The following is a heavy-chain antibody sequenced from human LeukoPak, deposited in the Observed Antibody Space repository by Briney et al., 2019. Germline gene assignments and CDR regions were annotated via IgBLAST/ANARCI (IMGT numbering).Heavy chain of an antibody. CDR1: GFTFSSYW. CDR2: IKQDGSEK. Sequence: GGSLRLSCAASGFTFSSYWMSWVRQAPGKGLEWVANIKQDGSEKYYADSVKGRFTISRDNSKNTLYLQMNSLRAEDTAVYYCARYETGYSSSWYYFDYWGQGTLVTVSS. D-gene: IGHD6-13*01. V-gene: IGHV3-7*01. CDR3: ARYETGYSSSWYYFDY. J-gene: IGHJ4*02.